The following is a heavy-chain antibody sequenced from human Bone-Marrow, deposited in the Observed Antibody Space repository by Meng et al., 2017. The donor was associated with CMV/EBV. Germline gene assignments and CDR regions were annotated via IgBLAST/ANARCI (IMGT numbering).Heavy chain of an antibody. D-gene: IGHD4-11*01. CDR1: GYTFTGYY. CDR3: ATSFVTTEYYYGMDV. V-gene: IGHV1-2*02. CDR2: INPNSGGT. J-gene: IGHJ6*02. Sequence: ASVKVSCKTSGYTFTGYYMHWVRQAPGQGLEWMGWINPNSGGTNYAQKFQGRVTMTEDTSTDTAYMELSSLRSEDTAVYYCATSFVTTEYYYGMDVWGQGTTVTVSS.